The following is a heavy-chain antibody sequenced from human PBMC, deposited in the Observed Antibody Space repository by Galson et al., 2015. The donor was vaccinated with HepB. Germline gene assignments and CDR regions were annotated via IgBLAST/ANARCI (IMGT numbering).Heavy chain of an antibody. J-gene: IGHJ6*02. CDR2: IKSDGTST. CDR3: TRDTDSAGYYGMDV. CDR1: GFTFSFYW. V-gene: IGHV3-74*01. Sequence: SLRLSCAASGFTFSFYWMHWVRQAPGKGLVWVSRIKSDGTSTSYAAPVKGRFTISRDNARNTLYLQMNSLRAEDTAVYYCTRDTDSAGYYGMDVRGQGTTVTVSS. D-gene: IGHD4-11*01.